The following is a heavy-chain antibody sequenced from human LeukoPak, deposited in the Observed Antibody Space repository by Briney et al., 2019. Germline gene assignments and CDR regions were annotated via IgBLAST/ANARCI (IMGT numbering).Heavy chain of an antibody. CDR3: ARLVILEWKRDFDI. D-gene: IGHD3-3*01. J-gene: IGHJ3*02. CDR2: IYYSGST. CDR1: GGSISSSSYY. V-gene: IGHV4-39*01. Sequence: SETLSLTCTVSGGSISSSSYYWGWIRQPPGKGLEWIGSIYYSGSTYYNPSLKSRVTISVDTSKNQFSLKLSSVTAADTAVYYCARLVILEWKRDFDIWGQGTMVTVSS.